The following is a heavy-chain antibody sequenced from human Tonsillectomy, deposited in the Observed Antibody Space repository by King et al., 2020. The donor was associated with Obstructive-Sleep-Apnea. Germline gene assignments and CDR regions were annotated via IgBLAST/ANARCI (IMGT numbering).Heavy chain of an antibody. Sequence: HVQLVQSGAEVKKPGASVKVSCKASGYTFTGYYMHWVRQAPGQGLEWMGWINPNSGGTNYAQKFQGRVTMTRDTSISTAYMELSRLRSDDTAGYYCARDQRYSGSPEAFDIWGQGTMVTVSS. CDR1: GYTFTGYY. J-gene: IGHJ3*02. CDR3: ARDQRYSGSPEAFDI. CDR2: INPNSGGT. V-gene: IGHV1-2*02. D-gene: IGHD1-26*01.